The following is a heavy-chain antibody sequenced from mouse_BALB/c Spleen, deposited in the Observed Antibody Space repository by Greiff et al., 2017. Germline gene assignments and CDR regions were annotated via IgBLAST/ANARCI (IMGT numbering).Heavy chain of an antibody. D-gene: IGHD1-1*01. CDR1: GYTFTDYA. V-gene: IGHV1S137*01. Sequence: QVHVKQSGAELVRPGVSVKISCKGSGYTFTDYAMHWVKQSHAKSLEWIGVISTYYGDASYNQKFKGKATMTVDKSSSTAYMELARLTSEDSAIYYCARGDYYGSSVDYWGQGTTLTVSS. CDR3: ARGDYYGSSVDY. J-gene: IGHJ2*01. CDR2: ISTYYGDA.